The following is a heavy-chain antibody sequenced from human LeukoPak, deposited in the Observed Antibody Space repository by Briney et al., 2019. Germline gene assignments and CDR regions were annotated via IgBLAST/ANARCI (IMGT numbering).Heavy chain of an antibody. CDR1: GYTFTSYD. J-gene: IGHJ6*03. Sequence: GASVKVSCKASGYTFTSYDIHWVRQATGQGLEWMGWMNPNSGNTGYAQKFQGRVTMTRNTSISTAYMELSSLRSEDTAVYYCATDHWKSNPYYMDFWGKGTTVTVSS. D-gene: IGHD4-11*01. CDR2: MNPNSGNT. V-gene: IGHV1-8*01. CDR3: ATDHWKSNPYYMDF.